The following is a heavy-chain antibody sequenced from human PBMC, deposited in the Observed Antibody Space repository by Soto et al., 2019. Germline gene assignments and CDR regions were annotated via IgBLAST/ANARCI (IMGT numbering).Heavy chain of an antibody. CDR2: INPNSGGT. D-gene: IGHD2-15*01. Sequence: ASVKVSSNASGYTFAGDHMHWVRHAPGQWLEWMGWINPNSGGTNYAQKFQGRVTMTRDTSISTAYMALSRLRSDDTAVYYCAIGYCSGGSCYSGAQIYYYGMDVWGQGTTVTVSS. CDR1: GYTFAGDH. J-gene: IGHJ6*02. CDR3: AIGYCSGGSCYSGAQIYYYGMDV. V-gene: IGHV1-2*02.